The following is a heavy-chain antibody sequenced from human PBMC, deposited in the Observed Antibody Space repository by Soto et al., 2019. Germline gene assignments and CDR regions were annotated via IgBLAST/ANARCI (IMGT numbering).Heavy chain of an antibody. CDR1: RGSISSYY. CDR3: VATTMAYYYGMDV. D-gene: IGHD5-12*01. V-gene: IGHV4-34*01. CDR2: IXHSGTX. Sequence: PXXTLSLTCTVSRGSISSYYWSWIRQPPGXGLEWIGEIXHSGTXNSNQSLKSRVXISLDTSXXQFSLNLTYVTAEDTAVYYSVATTMAYYYGMDVWGKGTTVTVYS. J-gene: IGHJ6*04.